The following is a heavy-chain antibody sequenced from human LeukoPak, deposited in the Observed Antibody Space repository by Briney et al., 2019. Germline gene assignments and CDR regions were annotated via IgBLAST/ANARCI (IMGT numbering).Heavy chain of an antibody. V-gene: IGHV1-8*01. Sequence: ASVKVSCKASGYTFTSYDINWVRQATGQGLEWMGWMNPNSGNTGCAQKFQGRVTMTRNTSISTAYMELSSLRSEDTAVYYCARGRFLAYYGSGSHDYWGQGTLVTVSS. CDR3: ARGRFLAYYGSGSHDY. CDR2: MNPNSGNT. J-gene: IGHJ4*02. CDR1: GYTFTSYD. D-gene: IGHD3-10*01.